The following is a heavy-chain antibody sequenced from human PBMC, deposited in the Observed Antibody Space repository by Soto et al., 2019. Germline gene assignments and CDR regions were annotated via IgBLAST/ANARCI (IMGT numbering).Heavy chain of an antibody. CDR2: TSGSGGST. D-gene: IGHD3-10*01. CDR1: GFTFSSYA. J-gene: IGHJ4*02. CDR3: AKDPYYGSGSLISFDY. Sequence: EVQLLESGGGLVQPVGSLRLSCAASGFTFSSYAMRWVRQAPGKGLEGVSATSGSGGSTDYADSVKGRFTISRDTSKHKLDLQMNRRRSEDTAVYYWAKDPYYGSGSLISFDYWGQGTLVTVSS. V-gene: IGHV3-23*01.